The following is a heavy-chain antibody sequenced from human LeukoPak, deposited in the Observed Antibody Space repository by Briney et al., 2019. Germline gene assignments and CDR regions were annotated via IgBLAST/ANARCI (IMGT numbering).Heavy chain of an antibody. CDR1: GFTFSSYA. CDR3: ARVGLMGIYGSGGDYFDY. Sequence: GGSLRLSCAASGFTFSSYAMHWVRQAPGKGLEWVAVISYDGSNKYYADSVKGRFTISRDNSKNTLYLQMNSLRAEDTAVYYCARVGLMGIYGSGGDYFDYWGQGTLVTVSS. J-gene: IGHJ4*02. V-gene: IGHV3-30*04. D-gene: IGHD3-10*01. CDR2: ISYDGSNK.